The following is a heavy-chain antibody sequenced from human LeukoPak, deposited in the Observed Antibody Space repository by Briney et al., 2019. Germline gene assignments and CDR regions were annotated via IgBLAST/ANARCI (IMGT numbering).Heavy chain of an antibody. CDR3: ARGVGYYYYYYMDV. Sequence: SVKVSCKASGGTFSSYAIIWVRQAPGQGLEWMGGIIPIFGTANYAQKLQGRVTITADESTSTAYMELSSLRSEDTAVYYCARGVGYYYYYYMDVWGKGNTVTVSS. CDR2: IIPIFGTA. J-gene: IGHJ6*03. D-gene: IGHD1-26*01. CDR1: GGTFSSYA. V-gene: IGHV1-69*13.